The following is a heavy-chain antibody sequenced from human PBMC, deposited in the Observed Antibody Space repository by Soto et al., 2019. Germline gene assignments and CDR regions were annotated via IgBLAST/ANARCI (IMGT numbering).Heavy chain of an antibody. Sequence: QMQLQESGPGLVKPSETLSLTCTVSGGSISSSSYYWGWIRQPPGQGLEWLGTIYSLGNTYYNPPRKSRVTISVDKSKSQLFLKLSSVTAPDTAVYYCARQIYDSSGYYYAYWGQGPLVTVSS. CDR1: GGSISSSSYY. J-gene: IGHJ4*02. V-gene: IGHV4-39*01. CDR3: ARQIYDSSGYYYAY. D-gene: IGHD3-22*01. CDR2: IYSLGNT.